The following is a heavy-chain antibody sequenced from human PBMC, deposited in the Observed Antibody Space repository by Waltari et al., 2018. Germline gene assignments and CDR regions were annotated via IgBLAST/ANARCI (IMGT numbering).Heavy chain of an antibody. Sequence: QVTLRESGPALVKPTQTLTLTCTFSGFSLSTSGMCVSWIRQPPGKALEWLARIDWDNDNYYSTSLKTRLTIAKDTSKNQLFLTMTNMDPVDTATYYCARIRMSIAALGHYYYYYGMDVWGQGTTVTVSS. CDR1: GFSLSTSGMC. V-gene: IGHV2-70*15. CDR2: IDWDNDN. J-gene: IGHJ6*02. D-gene: IGHD6-6*01. CDR3: ARIRMSIAALGHYYYYYGMDV.